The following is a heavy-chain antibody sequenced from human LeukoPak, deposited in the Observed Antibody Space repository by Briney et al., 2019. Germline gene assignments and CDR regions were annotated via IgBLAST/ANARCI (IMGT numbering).Heavy chain of an antibody. Sequence: ASVKVSCKASGGTFSSYAISWVRQAPGQGLEWMGRIIPIFGIANYAQKFQGRVTITADKSTSTAYMELSSLRSEDTAVYYCARENGLYFDYWGQGTPVTVSS. CDR3: ARENGLYFDY. CDR2: IIPIFGIA. CDR1: GGTFSSYA. J-gene: IGHJ4*02. D-gene: IGHD4-17*01. V-gene: IGHV1-69*04.